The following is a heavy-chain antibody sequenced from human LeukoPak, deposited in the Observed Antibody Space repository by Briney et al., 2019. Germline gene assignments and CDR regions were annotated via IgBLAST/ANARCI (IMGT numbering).Heavy chain of an antibody. CDR3: AKDLHYGSADY. CDR1: GFTFSNAW. J-gene: IGHJ4*02. D-gene: IGHD3-10*01. Sequence: PGGSLRLSCAASGFTFSNAWMSWVRQAPGKGLVWVSFINPDGSTTNYADSVKGRFTISRDNAKNALYLQMNSLRAEDTAVYYCAKDLHYGSADYWGQGTLVTVSS. CDR2: INPDGSTT. V-gene: IGHV3-74*01.